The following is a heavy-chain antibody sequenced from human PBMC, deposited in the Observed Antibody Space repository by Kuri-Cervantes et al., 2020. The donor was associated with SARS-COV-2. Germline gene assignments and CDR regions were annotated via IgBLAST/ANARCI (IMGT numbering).Heavy chain of an antibody. CDR1: GGTFSSYA. D-gene: IGHD6-19*01. J-gene: IGHJ4*02. V-gene: IGHV1-69*13. Sequence: SVKVSCKASGGTFSSYAISWVRQAPGQGLEWMGGIIPIFGTANYAQKFQGRVTITADESTSTAYMELSSLRSEDTAVYYCARGRVAGSHLSFYYWGQGTLVTASS. CDR3: ARGRVAGSHLSFYY. CDR2: IIPIFGTA.